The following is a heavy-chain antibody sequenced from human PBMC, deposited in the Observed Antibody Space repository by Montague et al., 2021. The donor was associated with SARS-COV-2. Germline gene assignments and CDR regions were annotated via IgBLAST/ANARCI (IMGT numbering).Heavy chain of an antibody. D-gene: IGHD6-13*01. CDR1: GGSISSYY. CDR3: ARGRRPVVVRGAGAAGCAFDL. V-gene: IGHV4-34*01. Sequence: SETLSLTCAISGGSISSYYWSWIWQPPGKGLEWNGEVNNSGSTIYNSTLTSRGTITVDTSKNKFYLTLNPVTAADTAVYYCARGRRPVVVRGAGAAGCAFDLWGQGTLVTVSS. CDR2: VNNSGST. J-gene: IGHJ4*01.